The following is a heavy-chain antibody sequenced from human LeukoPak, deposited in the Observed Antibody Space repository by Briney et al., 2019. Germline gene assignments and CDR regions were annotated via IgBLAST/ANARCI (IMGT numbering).Heavy chain of an antibody. V-gene: IGHV3-43*02. CDR2: ISGDGGSP. CDR1: GFTFDDYA. J-gene: IGHJ4*02. D-gene: IGHD3-16*01. CDR3: AKTTSILGTQIDY. Sequence: GGSLRLSCAASGFTFDDYAMHWVRQVAGIGLVWVSLISGDGGSPWYADSVKGRFTISRDNSKNSLHLQMNGLRTEDTALYYCAKTTSILGTQIDYWGQGTLVTVSS.